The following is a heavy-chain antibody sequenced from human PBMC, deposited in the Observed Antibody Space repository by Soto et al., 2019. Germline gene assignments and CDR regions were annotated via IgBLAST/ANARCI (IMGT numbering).Heavy chain of an antibody. Sequence: HPGGSLRLSCAASGFTFSSHAMSWVRQAPGKGLEWVSGIGDSGDSTDYTDYVKGRFTISRDNSKNTRYLKMNSWRAEDSAVYYCSKGTNCSSTSCYSPFPYYGMDVWGQGTTVTVSS. CDR2: IGDSGDST. J-gene: IGHJ6*02. CDR3: SKGTNCSSTSCYSPFPYYGMDV. CDR1: GFTFSSHA. D-gene: IGHD2-2*01. V-gene: IGHV3-23*01.